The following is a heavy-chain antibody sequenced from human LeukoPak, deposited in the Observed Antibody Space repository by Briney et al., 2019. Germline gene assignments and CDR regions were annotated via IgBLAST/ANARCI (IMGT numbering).Heavy chain of an antibody. J-gene: IGHJ4*02. Sequence: ASVKVSGKASGYTFTSYYMHWVRQAPGQGLEWMGIINPSGGSTSYAQKFQGRVTMTRDTSTSTVYMELSSLRSEDTAVYYCAREYSSGWYEYYPTKPLDNWGQGTLVTVSS. V-gene: IGHV1-46*01. D-gene: IGHD6-19*01. CDR1: GYTFTSYY. CDR3: AREYSSGWYEYYPTKPLDN. CDR2: INPSGGST.